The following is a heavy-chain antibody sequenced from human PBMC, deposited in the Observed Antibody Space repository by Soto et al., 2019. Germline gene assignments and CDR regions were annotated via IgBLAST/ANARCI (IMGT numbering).Heavy chain of an antibody. CDR3: ARGPHVTVIAVGQDYFDY. CDR2: ISSSGSTI. Sequence: GGSLRLSCAASGFTFSDYYMSWIRQAPGKGLEWVSYISSSGSTIYYADSVKGRFTISRDNAKNTLYLQMNSLRAEDTAVYYCARGPHVTVIAVGQDYFDYWGQGTLVTVSS. D-gene: IGHD3-22*01. J-gene: IGHJ4*02. CDR1: GFTFSDYY. V-gene: IGHV3-11*04.